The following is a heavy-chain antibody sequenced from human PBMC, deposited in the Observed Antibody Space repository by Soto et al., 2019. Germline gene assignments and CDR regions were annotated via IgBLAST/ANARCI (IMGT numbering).Heavy chain of an antibody. Sequence: SETLSLTCAVYGGSFSGYYWSWIRQPPGKGLEWIGEINHSGSTNYNPSLKSRVTISVDTSKNQFSLKLSSVTAADTAVYYCGSERDTVVTRGAFDIWGQGTMVTVSS. J-gene: IGHJ3*02. D-gene: IGHD2-15*01. CDR2: INHSGST. V-gene: IGHV4-34*01. CDR1: GGSFSGYY. CDR3: GSERDTVVTRGAFDI.